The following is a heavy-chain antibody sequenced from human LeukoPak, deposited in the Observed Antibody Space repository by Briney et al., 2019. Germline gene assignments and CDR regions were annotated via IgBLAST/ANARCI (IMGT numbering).Heavy chain of an antibody. CDR3: IRDFLTVTTNDY. J-gene: IGHJ4*02. Sequence: GGSLRLSCAASGFTFRGYWMSWVRQAPGKGLEWVANIKQDGSEKNYVDSVKGRFTISRDNAKNSLYLQMNSLRAEDTAVYYCIRDFLTVTTNDYWGQGTLVTVSS. CDR2: IKQDGSEK. D-gene: IGHD4-11*01. V-gene: IGHV3-7*01. CDR1: GFTFRGYW.